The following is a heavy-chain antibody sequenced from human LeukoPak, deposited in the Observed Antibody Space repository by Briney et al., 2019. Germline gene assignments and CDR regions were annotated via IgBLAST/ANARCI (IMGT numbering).Heavy chain of an antibody. CDR2: ISGSNSYI. Sequence: GGSLRLSCAASGFTFSSYTMHWIRQAPGKGLEWVSSISGSNSYIFYADSVKGRFTVSRDNSKDSLYLQMNSLRAEDTAVYYCARALTTLTYEGYWGQGTLVTVSS. CDR3: ARALTTLTYEGY. V-gene: IGHV3-21*01. CDR1: GFTFSSYT. D-gene: IGHD1-1*01. J-gene: IGHJ4*02.